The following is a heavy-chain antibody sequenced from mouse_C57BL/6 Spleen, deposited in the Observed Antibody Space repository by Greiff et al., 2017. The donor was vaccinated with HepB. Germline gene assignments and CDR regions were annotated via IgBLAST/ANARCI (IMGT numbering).Heavy chain of an antibody. CDR3: ARWANWAYYYAMDY. CDR1: GYTFTSYN. J-gene: IGHJ4*01. CDR2: IYPGNGDT. V-gene: IGHV1-12*01. D-gene: IGHD4-1*01. Sequence: LQQSGAELVRPGASVKMSCKASGYTFTSYNMHWVKQTPRQGLEWIGAIYPGNGDTSYNQKFKGKATLTVDKSSSTAYMQLSSLTSEDSAVYFCARWANWAYYYAMDYWGQGTSVTVSS.